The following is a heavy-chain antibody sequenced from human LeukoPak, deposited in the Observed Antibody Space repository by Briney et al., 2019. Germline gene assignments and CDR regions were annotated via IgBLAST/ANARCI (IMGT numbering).Heavy chain of an antibody. Sequence: SVKVSCKASGGTFSSYAISWVRQAPGQGLEWMGGIIPIFGTANYAQKFQGGVTITTDESTSTAYMELSSLRSEDTAVYYCARAARGPKAFDPWGQGTLVTVSS. CDR2: IIPIFGTA. J-gene: IGHJ5*02. V-gene: IGHV1-69*05. CDR3: ARAARGPKAFDP. D-gene: IGHD6-25*01. CDR1: GGTFSSYA.